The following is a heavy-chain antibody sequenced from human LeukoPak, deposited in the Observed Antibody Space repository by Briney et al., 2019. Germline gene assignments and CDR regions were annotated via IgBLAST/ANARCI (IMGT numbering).Heavy chain of an antibody. V-gene: IGHV1-2*06. Sequence: ASVKVSCKASGYTFTDYYIHWVRQAPGQGLEWMGLINPNSGGTNYAQNFQGRVTMTRDTSISTAYMELSRLRSDDTAVYYCARVYYDSSGYYFVGFDHWGQGTLVTVSS. CDR1: GYTFTDYY. CDR3: ARVYYDSSGYYFVGFDH. CDR2: INPNSGGT. J-gene: IGHJ4*02. D-gene: IGHD3-22*01.